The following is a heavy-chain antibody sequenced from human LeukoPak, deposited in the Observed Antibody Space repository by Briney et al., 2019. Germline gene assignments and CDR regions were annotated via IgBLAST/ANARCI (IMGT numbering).Heavy chain of an antibody. Sequence: SETLSPTCTVSSGSISSSGSISSSNYYWSWIRQPPGKGLEWIGEINRSGSTNYNPSLKSRVTISVDTSKNQFSLKLSSVTAADTAVYYCARGHDFDYWGQGTLVTVSS. J-gene: IGHJ4*02. V-gene: IGHV4-39*07. CDR1: SGSISSSGSISSSNYY. CDR3: ARGHDFDY. CDR2: INRSGST.